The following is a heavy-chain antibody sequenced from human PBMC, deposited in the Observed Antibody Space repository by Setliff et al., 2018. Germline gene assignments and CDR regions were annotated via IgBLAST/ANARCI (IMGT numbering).Heavy chain of an antibody. J-gene: IGHJ4*02. Sequence: PSETLSLTCTVSGGSISSCSYYWGWIRQPPGKGLEWIGSIYYSGSTYYNPSLKSRVTISVDTSKNQFSLKLSPVTAADTAVYYCARVKIAILPAAIDYWGQGTLVTVSS. CDR2: IYYSGST. CDR1: GGSISSCSYY. V-gene: IGHV4-39*07. D-gene: IGHD2-2*01. CDR3: ARVKIAILPAAIDY.